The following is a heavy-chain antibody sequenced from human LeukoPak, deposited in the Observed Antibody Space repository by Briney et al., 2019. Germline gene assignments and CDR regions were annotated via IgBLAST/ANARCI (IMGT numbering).Heavy chain of an antibody. J-gene: IGHJ4*02. CDR2: IYYSGST. CDR1: GGSISSGGYY. D-gene: IGHD2-2*01. V-gene: IGHV4-31*03. Sequence: PSETLCLTRTVSGGSISSGGYYWSWIRQHAGKGLEWIGYIYYSGSTYYNPSLKSRVTISVDTSKNQFSLKLSSVTAADTAVYYCARVSTVPAASYPFDYWGQGTLVTVSS. CDR3: ARVSTVPAASYPFDY.